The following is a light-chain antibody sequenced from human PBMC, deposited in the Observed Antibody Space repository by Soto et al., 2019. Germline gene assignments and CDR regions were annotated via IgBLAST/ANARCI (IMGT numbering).Light chain of an antibody. CDR1: SSNIVSYS. Sequence: QSVLTQPPSASGTPGQRVTVSCSGSSSNIVSYSVSWYLHLPGTAPKLLIYSDNQRPSGVPDRFSGSKSGTSASLAISGLQSDDEADYYCASWDDSLNGPVFGGGTKLTVL. J-gene: IGLJ3*02. CDR3: ASWDDSLNGPV. CDR2: SDN. V-gene: IGLV1-44*01.